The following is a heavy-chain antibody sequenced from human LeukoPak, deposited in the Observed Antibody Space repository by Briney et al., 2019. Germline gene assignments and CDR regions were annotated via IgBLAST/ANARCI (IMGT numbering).Heavy chain of an antibody. CDR2: ISWNSGSI. J-gene: IGHJ4*02. CDR3: AKGLGDY. D-gene: IGHD3-10*01. V-gene: IGHV3-9*01. Sequence: RSGGSLRLSCAASGFTFDDYAMHWVRHAPGKGLEWVSGISWNSGSIGYADSVKGRFTISRDNAKNSLYLQMNSLRAEDTALYYCAKGLGDYWGQGTLVTVSS. CDR1: GFTFDDYA.